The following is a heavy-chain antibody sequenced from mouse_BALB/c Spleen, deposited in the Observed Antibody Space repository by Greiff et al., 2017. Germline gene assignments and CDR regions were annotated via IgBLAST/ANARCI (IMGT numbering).Heavy chain of an antibody. CDR3: TTLTTVVEGDY. CDR1: GFTFSSYT. Sequence: DVQLQESGGGLVKPGGSLKLSCAASGFTFSSYTMSWVRQTPEKRLEWVATISSGGSYTYYPDSVKGRFTISRDNAKNTLYLQMSSLKSEDTAMYYCTTLTTVVEGDYWGQGTTLTVSS. V-gene: IGHV5-6-4*01. D-gene: IGHD1-1*01. J-gene: IGHJ2*01. CDR2: ISSGGSYT.